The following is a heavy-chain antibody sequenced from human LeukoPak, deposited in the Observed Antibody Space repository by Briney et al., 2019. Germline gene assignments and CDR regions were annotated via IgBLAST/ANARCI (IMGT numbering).Heavy chain of an antibody. J-gene: IGHJ4*02. Sequence: SVKVSCKASGRTFSSYAISWVRQAPGQGLEWMGGIIPIFGTANYAQKFQGRVTITADESTSTAYMELSSLRSEDTAVYYCARGLGIAAMSYFDYWGQGTLVTVSS. CDR1: GRTFSSYA. D-gene: IGHD2-2*01. V-gene: IGHV1-69*01. CDR2: IIPIFGTA. CDR3: ARGLGIAAMSYFDY.